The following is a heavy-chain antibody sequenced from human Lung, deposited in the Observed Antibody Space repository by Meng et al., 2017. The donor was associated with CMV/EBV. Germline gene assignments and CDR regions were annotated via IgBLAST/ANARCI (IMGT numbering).Heavy chain of an antibody. Sequence: QVQLVSSWFGLKKPGASVKVSCRASGYPFTGYYIHWVRQAPGQGLEWMGWINPNTGGTKYAQKFQGWVTLTRDTSISTAYMELSRLRSDDTAVYYCARGRYELIWGLFDPWGQGTLVTVSS. V-gene: IGHV1-2*04. CDR1: GYPFTGYY. D-gene: IGHD1-1*01. J-gene: IGHJ5*02. CDR2: INPNTGGT. CDR3: ARGRYELIWGLFDP.